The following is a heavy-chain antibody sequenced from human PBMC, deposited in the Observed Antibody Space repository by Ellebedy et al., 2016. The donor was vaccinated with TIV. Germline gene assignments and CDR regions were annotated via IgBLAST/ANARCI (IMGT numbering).Heavy chain of an antibody. CDR2: INSDGSST. CDR1: GFTFSSYW. CDR3: ARVEN. V-gene: IGHV3-74*01. D-gene: IGHD1-1*01. J-gene: IGHJ4*02. Sequence: GESLKFSCAASGFTFSSYWIHWVRQAPGKGLVWVSRINSDGSSTSYADSVKGRFTISRDNAKNTLYLQMNSLRAEDTGVYYCARVENWGQGTLVTVSS.